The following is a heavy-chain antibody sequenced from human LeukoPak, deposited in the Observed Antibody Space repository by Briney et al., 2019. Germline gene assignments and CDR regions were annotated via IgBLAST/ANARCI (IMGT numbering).Heavy chain of an antibody. D-gene: IGHD3-10*01. CDR3: ARDTWFGNFDY. V-gene: IGHV4-59*12. Sequence: SETLSLTCTVSGGAISSYYWSWIRQPPGKGLEWIGYVYYSGSTKYNPSLKSRVTMSVDTSKNQFSLKLSSVTAADTAVYYCARDTWFGNFDYWGQGTLVTVSS. CDR1: GGAISSYY. J-gene: IGHJ4*02. CDR2: VYYSGST.